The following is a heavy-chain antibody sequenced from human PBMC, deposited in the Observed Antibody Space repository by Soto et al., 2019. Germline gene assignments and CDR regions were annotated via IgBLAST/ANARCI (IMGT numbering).Heavy chain of an antibody. Sequence: PGESLKIACKASGYSFSFYWIGWVRQMPGKDLEWMAIMYPDDSDIRYSPSFEAHVTISAVKSTSTAFLQWSSLKASDTAMYYYATAYVYDFENSNYYRDAFDIWGQGTLVTVSS. CDR2: MYPDDSDI. V-gene: IGHV5-51*01. D-gene: IGHD3-22*01. CDR1: GYSFSFYW. J-gene: IGHJ3*02. CDR3: ATAYVYDFENSNYYRDAFDI.